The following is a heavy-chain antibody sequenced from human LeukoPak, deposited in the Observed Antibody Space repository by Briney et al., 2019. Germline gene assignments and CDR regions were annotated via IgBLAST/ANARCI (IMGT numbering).Heavy chain of an antibody. V-gene: IGHV3-30*04. D-gene: IGHD3-3*01. CDR3: ARGDFGVVITYSWFDP. CDR1: GFTFSKYT. Sequence: GGSLRLSCAASGFTFSKYTIHWVRQAPGKGLEWVAVISNDGSNKYYADSVKGRFTISRDNSKNTLYLQMDSLRAEDTAVYYCARGDFGVVITYSWFDPWGQGTLVTASS. CDR2: ISNDGSNK. J-gene: IGHJ5*02.